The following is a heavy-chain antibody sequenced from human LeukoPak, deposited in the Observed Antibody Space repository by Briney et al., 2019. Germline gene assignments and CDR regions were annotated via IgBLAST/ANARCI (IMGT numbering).Heavy chain of an antibody. D-gene: IGHD2-21*01. J-gene: IGHJ4*02. Sequence: PGGSLRLSCAASGFTVSSNYMSWVRQAPGKGLEWVSSISSSSSYIYYADSVKGRFTISRDNAKNSLYLQMNSLRAEDTAVYYCAGDCGGDCYADYWGQGTLVTVSS. CDR2: ISSSSSYI. CDR1: GFTVSSNY. V-gene: IGHV3-21*01. CDR3: AGDCGGDCYADY.